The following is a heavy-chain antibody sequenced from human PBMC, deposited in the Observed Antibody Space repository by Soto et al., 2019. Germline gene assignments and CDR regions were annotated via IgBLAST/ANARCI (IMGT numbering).Heavy chain of an antibody. CDR1: GGSISSGDYY. CDR3: ASTRSGGSWSVFDY. Sequence: QVQLQESGPGLVKPSQTLSLTCTVSGGSISSGDYYWGWIRQPPGKALEWIGYIYYSGSTFYNPSRKSRLNISVDTSKNQFSRKLSAVTAADTAVYYCASTRSGGSWSVFDYWGQGTLVTVCS. V-gene: IGHV4-30-4*01. J-gene: IGHJ4*02. D-gene: IGHD2-15*01. CDR2: IYYSGST.